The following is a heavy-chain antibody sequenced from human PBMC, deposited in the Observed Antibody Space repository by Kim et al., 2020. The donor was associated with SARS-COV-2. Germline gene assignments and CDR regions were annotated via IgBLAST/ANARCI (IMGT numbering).Heavy chain of an antibody. J-gene: IGHJ3*02. Sequence: GGSLRLSCVATGFSFGSYAMSWVRQAPGKGLEWVSVIKGGGGATFSADAVTGLITICRNTFKNIFYLQINSLRAEAAAMYYVRESYLRYYNDALDNGGQG. V-gene: IGHV3-23*01. CDR1: GFSFGSYA. CDR3: RESYLRYYNDALDN. D-gene: IGHD3-16*01. CDR2: IKGGGGAT.